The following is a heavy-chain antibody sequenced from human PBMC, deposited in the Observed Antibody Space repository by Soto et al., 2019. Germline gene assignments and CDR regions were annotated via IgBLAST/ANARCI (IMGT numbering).Heavy chain of an antibody. D-gene: IGHD1-26*01. CDR1: GGSFSDHY. J-gene: IGHJ5*02. Sequence: QVQLQQWGAGLLKPSETLSLTCAVYGGSFSDHYWIWIRQPPGKGLEWIGEIHLSGRTNYNPSLKSRVTISLDTSKNQFSVKLSSATAADTAVYYCTRTPTRGASAWFDPWGQGTLVSVSS. CDR2: IHLSGRT. V-gene: IGHV4-34*01. CDR3: TRTPTRGASAWFDP.